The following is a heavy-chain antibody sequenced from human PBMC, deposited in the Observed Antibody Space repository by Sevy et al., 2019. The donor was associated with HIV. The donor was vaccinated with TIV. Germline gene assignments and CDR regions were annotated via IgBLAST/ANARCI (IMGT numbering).Heavy chain of an antibody. D-gene: IGHD5-18*01. CDR2: INENGSGK. J-gene: IGHJ2*01. Sequence: GGSLRLSCAASGLTFSISWMRWVRQAPAKGLEWVATINENGSGKYYVDSVKGRLIISRDKTKNSLYLQMNTLSAEDMDVYYCASGRRGRYKNWSFDSWGRGALVTVSS. V-gene: IGHV3-7*01. CDR3: ASGRRGRYKNWSFDS. CDR1: GLTFSISW.